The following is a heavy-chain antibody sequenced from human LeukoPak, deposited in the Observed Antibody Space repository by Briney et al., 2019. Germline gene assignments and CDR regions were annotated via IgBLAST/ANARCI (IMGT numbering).Heavy chain of an antibody. CDR2: IWYDGSNK. CDR1: GFTFSSYG. Sequence: GGSLRLSCAASGFTFSSYGMHWVRQAPGKGLEWVAVIWYDGSNKYYADSVKGRFTISRDNSKNTLYLQMNSLRAEDTAVYYCAKRGHYDFWSGYLEWGQGTLVTVSS. CDR3: AKRGHYDFWSGYLE. V-gene: IGHV3-33*06. J-gene: IGHJ4*02. D-gene: IGHD3-3*01.